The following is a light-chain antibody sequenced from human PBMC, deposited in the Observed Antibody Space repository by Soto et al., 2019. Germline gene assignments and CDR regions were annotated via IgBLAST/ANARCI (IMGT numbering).Light chain of an antibody. J-gene: IGKJ4*01. CDR3: QQSYNTPLT. V-gene: IGKV1-39*01. CDR2: DAS. CDR1: QSISSW. Sequence: SPMTQSPSTLSACVRDRVTIPCRASQSISSWLAWYQQKPGKAPKVLISDASSLQSGVPSRFSGSGSGTDFTLTISSLQPEDYATYYCQQSYNTPLTFGGGTKVDIK.